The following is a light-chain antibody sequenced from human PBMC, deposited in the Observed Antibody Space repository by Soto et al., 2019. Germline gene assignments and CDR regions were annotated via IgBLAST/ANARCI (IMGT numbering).Light chain of an antibody. CDR2: EVS. CDR1: SSDVGGYKY. V-gene: IGLV2-14*01. J-gene: IGLJ1*01. Sequence: QSVLTQPASVSGSPGQSITISCTGTSSDVGGYKYVSWYQQHPGKAPKLIIFEVSNRPSGVSSRFSGSKSGNTASLTISGLQTEDEADYYCCSYTTSSSDYVFGSGTKLTVL. CDR3: CSYTTSSSDYV.